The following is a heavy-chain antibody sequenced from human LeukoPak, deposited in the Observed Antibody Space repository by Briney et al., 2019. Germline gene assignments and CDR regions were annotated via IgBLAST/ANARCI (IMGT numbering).Heavy chain of an antibody. D-gene: IGHD3-22*01. V-gene: IGHV1-2*02. CDR2: IDSNSGDT. J-gene: IGHJ4*02. CDR3: ARAMNSWFLRDLDY. CDR1: GYTFTDFY. Sequence: ASVPDSCKASGYTFTDFYIHWVRQAPGQGLEGMGWIDSNSGDTKYVEKFQGRVTMTRDTSISTAYMDLSNLRSDDPAMYYCARAMNSWFLRDLDYWGQGNLVTVSS.